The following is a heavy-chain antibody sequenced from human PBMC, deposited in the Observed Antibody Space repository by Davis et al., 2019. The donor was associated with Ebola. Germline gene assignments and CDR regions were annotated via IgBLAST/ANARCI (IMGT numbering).Heavy chain of an antibody. CDR2: INSDGSTT. Sequence: GESLKISCAASGFTFSTYWMNWVRQVPGKGLVWVSRINSDGSTTSYTDSVKGRFTISRDNAKNTLYLQMNSLRAEDTAVYYCARDRYYTIDDWGQGTTVTVSS. V-gene: IGHV3-74*01. D-gene: IGHD3-10*01. CDR3: ARDRYYTIDD. J-gene: IGHJ6*02. CDR1: GFTFSTYW.